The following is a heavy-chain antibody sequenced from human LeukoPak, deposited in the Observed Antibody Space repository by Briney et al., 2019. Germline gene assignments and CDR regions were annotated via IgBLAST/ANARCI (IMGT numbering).Heavy chain of an antibody. J-gene: IGHJ4*02. CDR1: GFTFGNYA. D-gene: IGHD5-18*01. CDR2: LSGSGKTT. CDR3: AKDSRGYTYGLIDC. Sequence: GGSLRLSCAASGFTFGNYAMNWFRQAPGKGLEWVSGLSGSGKTTYYADSVKGRFAISRDNSENTLYLQMNSLRADDTALYYCAKDSRGYTYGLIDCWGQGTLVTVSS. V-gene: IGHV3-23*01.